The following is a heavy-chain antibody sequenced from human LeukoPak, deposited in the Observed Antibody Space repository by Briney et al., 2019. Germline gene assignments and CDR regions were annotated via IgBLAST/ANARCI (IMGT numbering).Heavy chain of an antibody. CDR2: IIPILGIA. Sequence: SVKVSCKASGGTFSSYAISWVRQAPGQGLEWMGRIIPILGIANYSQKFQGRVTITADKSTSTAYMELSSLRSEDTAVYYCARGGYCSGGSCYQYYYYYGMDVWGQGTTVTVSS. CDR1: GGTFSSYA. D-gene: IGHD2-15*01. CDR3: ARGGYCSGGSCYQYYYYYGMDV. V-gene: IGHV1-69*04. J-gene: IGHJ6*02.